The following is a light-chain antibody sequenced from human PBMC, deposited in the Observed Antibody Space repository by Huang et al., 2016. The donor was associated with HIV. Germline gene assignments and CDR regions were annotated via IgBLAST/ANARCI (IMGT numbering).Light chain of an antibody. J-gene: IGKJ2*01. V-gene: IGKV1-5*03. Sequence: DIQMTQSPSTLSASVGDRGTISCRASQSISSWLAWYQRIPGKAPKLRIYKTSSLESGVPSRCNGSGSGTGVTLTISSLQPGDFATYYCLQSDSYPYTFGQGTKLEIK. CDR2: KTS. CDR1: QSISSW. CDR3: LQSDSYPYT.